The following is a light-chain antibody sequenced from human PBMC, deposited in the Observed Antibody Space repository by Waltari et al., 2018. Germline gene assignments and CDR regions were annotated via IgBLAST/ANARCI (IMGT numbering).Light chain of an antibody. CDR1: TNNVGYEG. CDR3: SAWDSDLSAWV. J-gene: IGLJ3*02. CDR2: RNN. V-gene: IGLV10-54*04. Sequence: QAGLTQPPSVSKGFRQTATLTCTGNTNNVGYEGAAWLQQHQGHPPKLLSYRNNNRPSGISERFSASRSGNTASLTITELQAEDEGDDYCSAWDSDLSAWVFGGGTKLTVL.